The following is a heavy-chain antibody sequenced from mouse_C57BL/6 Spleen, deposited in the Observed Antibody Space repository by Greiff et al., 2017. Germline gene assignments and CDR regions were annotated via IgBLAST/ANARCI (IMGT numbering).Heavy chain of an antibody. CDR1: GYAFSSYW. Sequence: VKLQESGAELVKPGASVKISCKASGYAFSSYWMNWVKQRPGKGLEWIGQIYPGDGDTNYNGKFKGKATLTADKSSSTAYMQLSSLTSEDSAVYFCARCGAAQGYYAMDYWGQGTSVTVSS. D-gene: IGHD3-2*02. V-gene: IGHV1-80*01. J-gene: IGHJ4*01. CDR3: ARCGAAQGYYAMDY. CDR2: IYPGDGDT.